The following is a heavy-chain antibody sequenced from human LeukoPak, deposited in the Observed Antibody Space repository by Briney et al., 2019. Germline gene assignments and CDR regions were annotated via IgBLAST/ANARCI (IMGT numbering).Heavy chain of an antibody. Sequence: GGSLRLSCASSGFTFSSYAMNWVRQAPGKGLEWVSAISGSGGSTYYPDSVKGRFTISRDNSKNTLYLQTNSLRAEDTAVYYCAKRAITGTTSKGDFDYWGQGTLVTVSS. CDR1: GFTFSSYA. V-gene: IGHV3-23*01. D-gene: IGHD1-7*01. CDR2: ISGSGGST. CDR3: AKRAITGTTSKGDFDY. J-gene: IGHJ4*02.